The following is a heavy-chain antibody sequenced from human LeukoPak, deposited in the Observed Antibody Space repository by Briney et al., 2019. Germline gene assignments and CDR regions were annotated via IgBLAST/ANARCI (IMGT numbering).Heavy chain of an antibody. CDR1: GFTFSSYW. D-gene: IGHD2-2*01. J-gene: IGHJ4*02. V-gene: IGHV3-74*01. CDR3: ARFLNYCSSTSCYVRVFDY. Sequence: PGGSLRLSCAASGFTFSSYWMHWVRQAPGKGLVWVSRINSDGSSTSYADSVKGRFTISRDNAKNTLYLRMNSLRAEDTAVYYCARFLNYCSSTSCYVRVFDYWGQGTLVTVSS. CDR2: INSDGSST.